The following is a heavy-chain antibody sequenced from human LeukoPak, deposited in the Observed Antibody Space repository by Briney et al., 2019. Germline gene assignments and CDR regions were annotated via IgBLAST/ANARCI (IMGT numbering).Heavy chain of an antibody. Sequence: SVKVSCKASGGTFSKYTISWVRQRPGQGLEWMGGITPLFGTANYAQKFQGRVTITADESTSTAYMELSSLRSEDTAVYYCAREYGSGSYFPYFDYWGQGTLVTVSS. CDR3: AREYGSGSYFPYFDY. V-gene: IGHV1-69*13. CDR1: GGTFSKYT. CDR2: ITPLFGTA. J-gene: IGHJ4*02. D-gene: IGHD3-10*01.